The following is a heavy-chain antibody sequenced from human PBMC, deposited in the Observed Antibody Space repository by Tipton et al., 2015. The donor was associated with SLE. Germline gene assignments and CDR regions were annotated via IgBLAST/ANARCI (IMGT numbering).Heavy chain of an antibody. CDR1: GDSMSCSGYY. Sequence: TLSPTCTVSGDSMSCSGYYWVLIRQSPGKGLEWIGRIYYGGTTYYNPSLEGRVTIYIDTSRKHYSLDLSSVTAADTAVYYCARLTSLYGSGLPNYFDYWGQGILVTVSS. CDR3: ARLTSLYGSGLPNYFDY. V-gene: IGHV4-39*01. CDR2: IYYGGTT. J-gene: IGHJ4*02. D-gene: IGHD3-10*01.